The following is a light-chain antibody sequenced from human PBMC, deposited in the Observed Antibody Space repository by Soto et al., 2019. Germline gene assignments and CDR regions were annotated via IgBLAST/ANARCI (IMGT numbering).Light chain of an antibody. Sequence: QTVVTQEPSFSVSPGGTVTLTCGLSSGSVSSNYYPSWYQQTPGQAPRTLIYTTSTRSSGVPDRFSGSILGNKAALTITGAQADDESNYYCVLYMGSGIWVFGGRTKLTVL. CDR2: TTS. V-gene: IGLV8-61*01. J-gene: IGLJ3*02. CDR3: VLYMGSGIWV. CDR1: SGSVSSNYY.